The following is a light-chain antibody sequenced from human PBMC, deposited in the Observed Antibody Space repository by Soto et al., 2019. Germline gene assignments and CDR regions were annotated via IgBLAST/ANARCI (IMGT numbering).Light chain of an antibody. CDR1: QSVSGNY. CDR3: QQYGISPPYT. Sequence: IVLTQSPGTLSLSPGERATLSCRASQSVSGNYLAWYQQKPGQSPRLLIYGSSDRATGTPDRISGSGSGTDFTLTISRVEPEDFAVYFCQQYGISPPYTFGQGTKLEIK. J-gene: IGKJ2*01. V-gene: IGKV3-20*01. CDR2: GSS.